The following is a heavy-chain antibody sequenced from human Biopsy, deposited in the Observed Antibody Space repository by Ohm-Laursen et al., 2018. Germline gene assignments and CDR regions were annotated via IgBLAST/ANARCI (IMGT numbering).Heavy chain of an antibody. D-gene: IGHD3-3*01. Sequence: GASVKVSCKASGYTFTDYYLHWVRQAPGQGLEWMGWISAYNGNTNYAQKLQGRVTMTTDTSTSTAYMELRSLRSDDTAVYYCARCSTPYYDFWSGYQPTYYFDYWGQGTLVTVSS. CDR1: GYTFTDYY. CDR2: ISAYNGNT. J-gene: IGHJ4*02. V-gene: IGHV1-18*01. CDR3: ARCSTPYYDFWSGYQPTYYFDY.